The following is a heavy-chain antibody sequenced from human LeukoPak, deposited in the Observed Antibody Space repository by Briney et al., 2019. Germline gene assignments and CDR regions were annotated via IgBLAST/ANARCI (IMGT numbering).Heavy chain of an antibody. CDR2: ISYDGSNK. J-gene: IGHJ4*02. V-gene: IGHV3-30*04. Sequence: GRPLRLSCAASGFTFSSYAMHWVRQAPGKGLEWVGVISYDGSNKYYADSVKGRFTISRDNTKNTMYLQMNSLRAEDTAVYYCTKYGNPEDADCGSTSCYVYYFDYWGQGTLVTVSS. D-gene: IGHD2-2*01. CDR3: TKYGNPEDADCGSTSCYVYYFDY. CDR1: GFTFSSYA.